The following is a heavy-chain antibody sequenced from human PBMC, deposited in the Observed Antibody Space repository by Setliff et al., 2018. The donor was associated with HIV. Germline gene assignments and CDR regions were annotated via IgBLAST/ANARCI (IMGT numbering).Heavy chain of an antibody. D-gene: IGHD3-3*01. CDR3: ARANFWSGYYGY. V-gene: IGHV4-31*03. CDR2: IYYSGNT. Sequence: SETLSLTCTVSGVSISSDYYWSWIRQHPGKGLEWIGYIYYSGNTFYNPSLKSRVTISVDTSQNQFSLKLSSVTAADTAVYYCARANFWSGYYGYWGQGTLVTVSS. J-gene: IGHJ4*02. CDR1: GVSISSDYY.